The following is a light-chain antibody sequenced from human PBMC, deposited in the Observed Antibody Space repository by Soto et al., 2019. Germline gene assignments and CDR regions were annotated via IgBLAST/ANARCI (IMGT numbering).Light chain of an antibody. CDR2: GAT. CDR1: QSVTSTY. Sequence: EIALTQSPGTLSLSPGERATLSCRASQSVTSTYFAWYQQKPGQALRLLIYGATSRATVIPDRFSGSGSGTDFAFTISSLVPDDFAVYYCQRYGSSPTTFGQGTKLLIK. CDR3: QRYGSSPTT. J-gene: IGKJ2*01. V-gene: IGKV3-20*01.